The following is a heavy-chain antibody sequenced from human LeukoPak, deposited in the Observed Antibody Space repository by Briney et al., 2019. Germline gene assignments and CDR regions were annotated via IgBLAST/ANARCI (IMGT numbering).Heavy chain of an antibody. V-gene: IGHV4-30-2*01. CDR2: IYHSGST. CDR3: ARGPIAAAPDY. Sequence: PSQTLSLTCTVSGGSISSGGYYWSWIRQPPGKGLEWIGYIYHSGSTYYNPSLKSRVTISVDRSKNQFSLKLSSVTAADTAVYYCARGPIAAAPDYWGQGTLVTVSS. J-gene: IGHJ4*02. CDR1: GGSISSGGYY. D-gene: IGHD6-13*01.